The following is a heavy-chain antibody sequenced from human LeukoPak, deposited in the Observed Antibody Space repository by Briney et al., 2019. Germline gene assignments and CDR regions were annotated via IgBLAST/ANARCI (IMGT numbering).Heavy chain of an antibody. CDR2: MNPNSGNT. D-gene: IGHD6-19*01. V-gene: IGHV1-8*01. CDR1: GYTFTSYD. Sequence: ASVKVSCKASGYTFTSYDINWVRQATGQGLEWMGWMNPNSGNTGYAQKFQGRVTMTRNTSISTAYMELSSLRSEDTAVYYCAREPLHRYSSGWNTFDPWGQGTLVTVSS. CDR3: AREPLHRYSSGWNTFDP. J-gene: IGHJ5*02.